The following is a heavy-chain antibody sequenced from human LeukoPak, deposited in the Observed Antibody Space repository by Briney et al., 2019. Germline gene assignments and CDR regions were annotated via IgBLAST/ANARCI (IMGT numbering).Heavy chain of an antibody. V-gene: IGHV3-66*01. CDR1: GFTISSNY. Sequence: GGSLRISCAASGFTISSNYMTWVRQAPGKGLEWVSVIYSGGNTYYADSVKGRFTISRDDSKNTVYLQLNSLRGEDTAIYYCARGGPTVTGAFDIWGQGTMVTVSS. D-gene: IGHD4-17*01. CDR2: IYSGGNT. J-gene: IGHJ3*02. CDR3: ARGGPTVTGAFDI.